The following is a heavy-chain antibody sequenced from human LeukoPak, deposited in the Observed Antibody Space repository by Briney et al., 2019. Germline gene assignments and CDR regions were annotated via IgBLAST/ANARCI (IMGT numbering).Heavy chain of an antibody. CDR1: GGSFSGYY. V-gene: IGHV4-34*01. J-gene: IGHJ5*02. CDR3: ARLGAAAGTRGGNNWFDP. CDR2: INHSGST. D-gene: IGHD6-13*01. Sequence: SETLSLTCAVYGGSFSGYYWSWIRQPPGKGLEWIGEINHSGSTNYNPSLKSRVTISVDTSKNQFSLELSSVTAADTAVYYCARLGAAAGTRGGNNWFDPWGQGTLVTVSS.